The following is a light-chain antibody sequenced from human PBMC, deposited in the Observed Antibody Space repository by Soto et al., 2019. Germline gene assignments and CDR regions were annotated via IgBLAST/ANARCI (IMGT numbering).Light chain of an antibody. CDR3: SSYTSTNTPYV. CDR1: SSDVGAYNF. J-gene: IGLJ1*01. Sequence: QLVLTQPASVSGSPGQSITISCTGSSSDVGAYNFVSWYQHHPGKAPKLILYEVTTHPSGVSSRFSGSKSGNTASLTISGLQADDEANYYCSSYTSTNTPYVFGTGTKLTVL. V-gene: IGLV2-14*01. CDR2: EVT.